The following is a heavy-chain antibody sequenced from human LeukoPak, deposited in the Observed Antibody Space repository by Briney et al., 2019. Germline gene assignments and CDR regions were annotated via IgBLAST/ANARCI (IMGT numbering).Heavy chain of an antibody. Sequence: PGGSLRLSCAASGFTFSIYSINWVRQAPGRGLEWLSSISGSSSDIYYADSVKGRFTIFRDNVKNSLYLQMNSLRAEDTAVYYCARDFSDSSGYYYYFDYWGQGALVTVSS. CDR3: ARDFSDSSGYYYYFDY. D-gene: IGHD3-22*01. J-gene: IGHJ4*02. V-gene: IGHV3-21*06. CDR2: ISGSSSDI. CDR1: GFTFSIYS.